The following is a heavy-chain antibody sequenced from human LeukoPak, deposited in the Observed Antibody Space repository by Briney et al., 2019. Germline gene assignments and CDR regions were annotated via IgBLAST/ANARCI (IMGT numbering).Heavy chain of an antibody. V-gene: IGHV4-39*01. CDR3: ARISYYDFWSGYYYYYMDV. J-gene: IGHJ6*03. CDR2: IYYCGST. Sequence: SETLSLTCTVSGGSISSSSYYWGWIRQPPGKGLEWIGSIYYCGSTYYNPSLKSRVTISVDTSKNQFSLKLSSVTAADTAVYYCARISYYDFWSGYYYYYMDVWGKGTTVTVSS. CDR1: GGSISSSSYY. D-gene: IGHD3-3*01.